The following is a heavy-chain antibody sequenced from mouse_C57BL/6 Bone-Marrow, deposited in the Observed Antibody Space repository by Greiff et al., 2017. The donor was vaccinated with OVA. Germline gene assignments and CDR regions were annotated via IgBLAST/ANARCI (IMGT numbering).Heavy chain of an antibody. Sequence: QVQLQQPGAELVKPGASVKMSCKASGYTFTSYWITWVKQRPGQGLEWIGDIYPGSGSTNYNEKFKSKATLTVDTSSSTAYMQLSSLTSEDSAVYYCARFGFGSSYGYFDYWGQGTTLTVSS. CDR1: GYTFTSYW. CDR2: IYPGSGST. CDR3: ARFGFGSSYGYFDY. J-gene: IGHJ2*01. D-gene: IGHD1-1*01. V-gene: IGHV1-55*01.